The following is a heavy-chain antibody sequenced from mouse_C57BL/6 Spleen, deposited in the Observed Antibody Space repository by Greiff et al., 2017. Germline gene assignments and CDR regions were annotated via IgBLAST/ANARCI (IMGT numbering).Heavy chain of an antibody. D-gene: IGHD1-1*01. CDR3: ARETYGSRRYFDV. Sequence: EVQGVESGGGLVKPGGSLKLSCAASGFTFSDYGMHWVRQAPEKGLEWVAYISSGSSTIYYADTVKGRFTISRDNAKNTLFLQMTSLRSEDTAMYYCARETYGSRRYFDVWGTGTTVTVSS. CDR2: ISSGSSTI. CDR1: GFTFSDYG. V-gene: IGHV5-17*01. J-gene: IGHJ1*03.